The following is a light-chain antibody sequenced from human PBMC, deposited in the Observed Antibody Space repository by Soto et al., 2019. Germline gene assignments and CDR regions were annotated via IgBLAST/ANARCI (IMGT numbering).Light chain of an antibody. CDR3: QQYGSSPLT. J-gene: IGKJ3*01. CDR2: GAS. V-gene: IGKV3-20*01. CDR1: QSVSSNF. Sequence: EIVLTQSPGTLSMSPGESATLSCGATQSVSSNFLAWYQQKPGQTPRLLIFGASSRATGIPDRFSGSGSGTDFTLTISRLEPEDFAVYYCQQYGSSPLTFGPGTKVDFK.